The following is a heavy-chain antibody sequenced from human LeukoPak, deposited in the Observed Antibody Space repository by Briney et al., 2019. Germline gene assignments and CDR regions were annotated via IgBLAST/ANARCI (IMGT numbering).Heavy chain of an antibody. CDR1: GFTFSSYS. D-gene: IGHD3-10*01. CDR3: ARERRVRGVHSNWFDP. Sequence: PGGSLRLSCAASGFTFSSYSMNWVRQAPGKGLEWVSSISSSSSYIYYADSVKGRFTISRDNAKNSLYLQMNSLRAEDTAVYYCARERRVRGVHSNWFDPWGQGALVTVSS. J-gene: IGHJ5*02. V-gene: IGHV3-21*01. CDR2: ISSSSSYI.